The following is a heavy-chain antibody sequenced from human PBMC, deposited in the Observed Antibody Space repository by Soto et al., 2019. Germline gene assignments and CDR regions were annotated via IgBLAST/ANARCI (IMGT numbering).Heavy chain of an antibody. CDR2: ISYSGST. CDR1: GGSISSYY. V-gene: IGHV4-59*12. Sequence: SETLSLTCTVSGGSISSYYWSWIRQPPGKGLEWIGYISYSGSTNYNPSLKSRVTISVDTSKNQFSLKLSSVTAADTAVYYCARGRIVATIPGYYYYYGMDVWGQGTTVTVSS. J-gene: IGHJ6*02. D-gene: IGHD5-12*01. CDR3: ARGRIVATIPGYYYYYGMDV.